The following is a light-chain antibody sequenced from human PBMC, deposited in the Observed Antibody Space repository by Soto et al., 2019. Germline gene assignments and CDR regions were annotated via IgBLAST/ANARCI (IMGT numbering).Light chain of an antibody. V-gene: IGKV3-20*01. CDR3: QQYGSSPGT. CDR1: QSVSGNY. CDR2: AVS. J-gene: IGKJ2*01. Sequence: DIVLTQSPGTLSLSPGERATLSCRASQSVSGNYFAWYQQKPGQAPRLLIYAVSGRATGIPDRFSGSGSGTEFTLTISRLEPEDFAVYYCQQYGSSPGTFGQGTKLEIK.